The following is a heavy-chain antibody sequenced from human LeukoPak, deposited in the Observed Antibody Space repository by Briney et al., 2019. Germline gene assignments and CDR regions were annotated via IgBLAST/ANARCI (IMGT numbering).Heavy chain of an antibody. Sequence: GGSLRLSCAASGFTFSSYSMNWVRQAPGKGLEWVSSISSSSSYIYYADSVEGRFTISRDNAKNSLYLQMNSLRAEDTAVYYCAKDLSWGPSDYWGQGTLVTVSS. CDR3: AKDLSWGPSDY. V-gene: IGHV3-21*01. J-gene: IGHJ4*02. D-gene: IGHD3-16*01. CDR2: ISSSSSYI. CDR1: GFTFSSYS.